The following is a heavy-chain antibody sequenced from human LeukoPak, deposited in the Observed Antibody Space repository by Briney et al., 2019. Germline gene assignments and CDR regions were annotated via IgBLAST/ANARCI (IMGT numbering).Heavy chain of an antibody. J-gene: IGHJ5*02. V-gene: IGHV1-2*02. CDR2: INPNSGGT. Sequence: ASVTVSCKASGYTFTGYYMHWVRQAPGQGLEWMGWINPNSGGTNYAQKFQGRVTMTRDTSISTAYMELSRLRSDDTAVYYCARGLYCSSTSCYPHNLSWFDPWGQGTLVTVSS. CDR3: ARGLYCSSTSCYPHNLSWFDP. CDR1: GYTFTGYY. D-gene: IGHD2-2*01.